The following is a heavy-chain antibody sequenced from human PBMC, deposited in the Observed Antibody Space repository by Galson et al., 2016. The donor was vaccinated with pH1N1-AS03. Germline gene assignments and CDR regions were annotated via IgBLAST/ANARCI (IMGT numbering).Heavy chain of an antibody. CDR3: VREQGGGDDD. V-gene: IGHV3-74*01. J-gene: IGHJ4*02. Sequence: SLRLSCAASGFSFSSHWMHWVRQAPGKGLVWVSRIHGDGTSATYADSVKGRSTISRDNAKNTLYLQLNSLRAEDTAVYFCVREQGGGDDDWGQGTLVTVSS. CDR2: IHGDGTSA. D-gene: IGHD3-16*01. CDR1: GFSFSSHW.